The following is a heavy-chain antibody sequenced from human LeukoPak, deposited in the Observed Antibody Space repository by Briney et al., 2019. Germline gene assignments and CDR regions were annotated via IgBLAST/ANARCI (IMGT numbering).Heavy chain of an antibody. J-gene: IGHJ6*03. V-gene: IGHV3-66*02. CDR1: GFTVSSNY. CDR3: ARDRRVHSSSWPLYYYYMDV. Sequence: GGSLRLSCAASGFTVSSNYMSWVRQAPGKGLEWVSVIYSGGSTYYADSVKGRFTISRDNSKNTLYLQMNSLRAEDTAVYYCARDRRVHSSSWPLYYYYMDVWGKGTTVTVSS. D-gene: IGHD6-13*01. CDR2: IYSGGST.